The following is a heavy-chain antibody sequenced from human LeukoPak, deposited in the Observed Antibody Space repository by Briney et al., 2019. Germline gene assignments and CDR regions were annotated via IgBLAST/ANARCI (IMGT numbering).Heavy chain of an antibody. V-gene: IGHV4-4*07. CDR1: GGSISSYY. D-gene: IGHD3-10*01. CDR3: ARAITMVQGVTIDLGMDV. J-gene: IGHJ6*02. Sequence: SETLSLTCTVSGGSISSYYWSWIRQPAGKGLEWIGRIYTSGSTNYNPSLNSRVTISVDTSKNQFSLKLSSVTAADTAVYYCARAITMVQGVTIDLGMDVWGQGTPVTVSS. CDR2: IYTSGST.